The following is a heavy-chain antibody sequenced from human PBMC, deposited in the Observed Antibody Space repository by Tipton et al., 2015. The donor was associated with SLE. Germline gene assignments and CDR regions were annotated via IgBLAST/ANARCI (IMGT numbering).Heavy chain of an antibody. CDR1: GFTFDDYG. Sequence: SLRLSCAASGFTFDDYGMNWVRQVPGKGLEWVSGIDWNGASTGYGDSVKGRFTISRDNAKNSLYLQMNSLRVEDTAVYYCARGSYYYDSSDYLDYWGQGTLVTVSS. J-gene: IGHJ4*02. CDR2: IDWNGAST. V-gene: IGHV3-20*04. D-gene: IGHD3-22*01. CDR3: ARGSYYYDSSDYLDY.